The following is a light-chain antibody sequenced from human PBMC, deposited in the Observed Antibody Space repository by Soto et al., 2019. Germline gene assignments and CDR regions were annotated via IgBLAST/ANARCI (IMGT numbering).Light chain of an antibody. Sequence: DIQMTQSPSSVSASVGDRVTITCRASRDLSGWLAWYQQKPGKAPKLLISAASSLQSGVPSRFSGSGSGTYFTLTIRSVQPEDFATYYCQQPISFPITFGQGTRLEIK. CDR1: RDLSGW. CDR2: AAS. CDR3: QQPISFPIT. J-gene: IGKJ5*01. V-gene: IGKV1D-12*01.